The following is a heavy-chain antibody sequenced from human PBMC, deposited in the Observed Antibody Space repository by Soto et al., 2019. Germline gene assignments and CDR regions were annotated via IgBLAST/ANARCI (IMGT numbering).Heavy chain of an antibody. V-gene: IGHV4-34*01. CDR1: GGSFSGYY. J-gene: IGHJ5*02. Sequence: SETLSLTCAVYGGSFSGYYWTWIRQPPGTGLEWIGEINHSGSTNYNPSLKSRVTISVDKSKNQFSLKLSSVTAADTAVYYCAREGGGTAAGTAFDPWGQGTLVTV. D-gene: IGHD6-13*01. CDR2: INHSGST. CDR3: AREGGGTAAGTAFDP.